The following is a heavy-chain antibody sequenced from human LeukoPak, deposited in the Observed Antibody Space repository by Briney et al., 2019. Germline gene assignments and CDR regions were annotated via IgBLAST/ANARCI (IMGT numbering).Heavy chain of an antibody. Sequence: GGSLRLSCEASGFTFSGYSMNWVRQAPGKGLEWISYISSSSSAIYYADSVKGRFTISRDNAKNSLYLQMNSLRDEDTAVYYCARDIPGGSSWGYYFDYWDQGTLVTVSS. V-gene: IGHV3-48*02. CDR3: ARDIPGGSSWGYYFDY. CDR2: ISSSSSAI. D-gene: IGHD6-6*01. CDR1: GFTFSGYS. J-gene: IGHJ4*02.